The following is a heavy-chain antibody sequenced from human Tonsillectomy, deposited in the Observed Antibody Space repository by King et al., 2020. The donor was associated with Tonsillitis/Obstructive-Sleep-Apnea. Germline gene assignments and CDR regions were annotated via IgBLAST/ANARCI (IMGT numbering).Heavy chain of an antibody. CDR3: ARGRGGYWFDP. Sequence: VQLQQWGAGLLKPSETLSLTCAVYGGSFSGYYWSWIRQPPGKGLEWIGEINHSGSTNYNPSLKSRVTISVDTSKNQFSLKLSSVTAADTAVYYCARGRGGYWFDPWGQGTLVTVSS. D-gene: IGHD2-2*01. V-gene: IGHV4-34*01. J-gene: IGHJ5*02. CDR2: INHSGST. CDR1: GGSFSGYY.